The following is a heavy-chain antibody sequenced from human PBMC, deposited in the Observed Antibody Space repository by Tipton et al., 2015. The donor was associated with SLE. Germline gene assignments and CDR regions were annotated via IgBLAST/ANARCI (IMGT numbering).Heavy chain of an antibody. CDR1: GGSISSDY. D-gene: IGHD3-10*01. Sequence: TLSLTCTVSGGSISSDYWSWIRQPPGKGLEWIGEINHSGSTNYNPSLKSRVTISVDTSKNQFSLKLSSVTAADTAVYYCARGGAVYYYYYYMDVWGKGTTVTVSS. CDR2: INHSGST. J-gene: IGHJ6*03. CDR3: ARGGAVYYYYYYMDV. V-gene: IGHV4-34*01.